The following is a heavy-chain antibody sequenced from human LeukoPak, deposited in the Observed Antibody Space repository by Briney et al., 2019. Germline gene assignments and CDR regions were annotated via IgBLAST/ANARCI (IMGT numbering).Heavy chain of an antibody. D-gene: IGHD3-22*01. CDR2: IRRKAHGGTT. CDR1: GFTFGDYA. V-gene: IGHV3-49*04. CDR3: SRVTYYYDNSGYFHFDS. Sequence: GGSLRLSCTTSGFTFGDYAMSWVRQAPGKWLEWVSFIRRKAHGGTTEYAASVKGRFSSSRDDSKSIDYLQMNSLKTEDTAVYFCSRVTYYYDNSGYFHFDSWGQGSLVTVSS. J-gene: IGHJ4*02.